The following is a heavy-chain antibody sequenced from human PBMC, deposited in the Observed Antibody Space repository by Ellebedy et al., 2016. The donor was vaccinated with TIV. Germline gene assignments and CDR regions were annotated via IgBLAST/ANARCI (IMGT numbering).Heavy chain of an antibody. CDR2: IYYSGST. CDR3: ARGAIGAAGTGFDY. V-gene: IGHV4-61*01. CDR1: GGSVSSGSYY. J-gene: IGHJ4*02. D-gene: IGHD6-13*01. Sequence: MPSETLSLTCTVSGGSVSSGSYYWSWIRQPPGKGLEWIGYIYYSGSTNYNPSLKSRVTISVDTSKNQFSLKLSSVTAADTAVYYCARGAIGAAGTGFDYWGQGTLVTVSS.